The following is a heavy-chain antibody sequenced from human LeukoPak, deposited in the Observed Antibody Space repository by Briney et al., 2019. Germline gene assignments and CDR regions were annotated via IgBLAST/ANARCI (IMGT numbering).Heavy chain of an antibody. J-gene: IGHJ4*02. CDR1: GFTFSSYA. CDR3: AILPYYYDSTAFDY. CDR2: ISGSGGST. D-gene: IGHD3-22*01. Sequence: GGSLRLSCAASGFTFSSYAMSWVRQAPGKGLEWVSAISGSGGSTYYADSVKGRFTISRDNSKNTLYLQMNSLRAEDTAVYYCAILPYYYDSTAFDYWGQGTLVTVSS. V-gene: IGHV3-23*01.